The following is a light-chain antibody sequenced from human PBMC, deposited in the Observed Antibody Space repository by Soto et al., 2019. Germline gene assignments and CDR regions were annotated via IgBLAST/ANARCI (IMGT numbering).Light chain of an antibody. J-gene: IGKJ5*01. V-gene: IGKV3-11*01. CDR3: QQRADWPRT. CDR2: GAS. Sequence: EIVMTQSPATLSVSPGERATLSCRASQSVTNYLAWFQQKPGQAPRLLIYGASNRATGIPARFSGSGSGTDFTLTISGLEPEDFAVYYCQQRADWPRTFGQGTRLEI. CDR1: QSVTNY.